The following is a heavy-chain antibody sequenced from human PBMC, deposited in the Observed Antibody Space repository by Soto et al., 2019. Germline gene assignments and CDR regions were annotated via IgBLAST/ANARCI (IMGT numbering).Heavy chain of an antibody. D-gene: IGHD5-12*01. J-gene: IGHJ6*02. CDR2: IWYDGSNK. Sequence: QVQLVESGGGVVQPGRSLRLSCAASGFTFSSYGMHWVRQAPGKGLEWVAVIWYDGSNKYYADSVKGRFTISRDNSKNTXFLXMXILRAEDTAVYYCARCGWWEYSGYDYWHYFDYGMDVWGQGTTVTVSS. CDR1: GFTFSSYG. CDR3: ARCGWWEYSGYDYWHYFDYGMDV. V-gene: IGHV3-33*01.